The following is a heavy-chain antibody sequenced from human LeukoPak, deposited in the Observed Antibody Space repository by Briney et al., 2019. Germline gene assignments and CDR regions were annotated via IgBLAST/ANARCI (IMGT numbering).Heavy chain of an antibody. CDR3: AVIAAAESY. V-gene: IGHV3-74*01. CDR1: GFSFNIYA. J-gene: IGHJ4*02. Sequence: GDSLRLSCAASGFSFNIYAMSWVRQAPGKGLVWVSRINSDGSSTSYADSVKGRFTISRDNAKNTLYLQMNSLRAEDTAVYYCAVIAAAESYWGQGTLVTVSS. D-gene: IGHD6-13*01. CDR2: INSDGSST.